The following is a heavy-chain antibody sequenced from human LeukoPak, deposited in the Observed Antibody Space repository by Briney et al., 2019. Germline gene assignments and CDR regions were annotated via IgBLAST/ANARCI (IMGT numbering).Heavy chain of an antibody. J-gene: IGHJ4*02. CDR1: GFTFSSYD. V-gene: IGHV3-23*01. Sequence: GGSLRLSCAASGFTFSSYDMSWVRQAPGKGLEWVSAISGSGGSTYYADSVKGRFTISRDNSKNTLYLQMNSLRAEDTAVYYCAKVSYDSSGPFDYWGQGTLVTVSS. CDR2: ISGSGGST. D-gene: IGHD3-22*01. CDR3: AKVSYDSSGPFDY.